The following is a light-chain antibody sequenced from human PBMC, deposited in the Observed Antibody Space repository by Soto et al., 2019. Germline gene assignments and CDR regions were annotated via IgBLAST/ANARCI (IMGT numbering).Light chain of an antibody. CDR1: SSDIGIYNY. V-gene: IGLV2-14*01. CDR3: SSYTSSNTLV. Sequence: QSALTQPASISGSPGQSITISCTGTSSDIGIYNYVSWYQQHPGKAPKLMIYEVSNRPSGVSTRFSGSKSGNTASLTISGLQAEDEADYYCSSYTSSNTLVFGGGTKVTVL. J-gene: IGLJ2*01. CDR2: EVS.